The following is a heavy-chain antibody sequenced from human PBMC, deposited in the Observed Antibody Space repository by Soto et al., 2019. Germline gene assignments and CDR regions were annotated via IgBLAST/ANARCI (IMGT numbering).Heavy chain of an antibody. CDR3: ARDHDYGDYYYYYMDV. D-gene: IGHD4-17*01. CDR2: INPNSGGT. J-gene: IGHJ6*03. V-gene: IGHV1-2*04. Sequence: ASVKVSCKASGYPFPSSDINWVRQATGQGLEWMGWINPNSGGTNYAQKFQGWVTMTRDTSISTAYMELSRMRSDDTAVYYCARDHDYGDYYYYYMDVWGKGTTVTVSS. CDR1: GYPFPSSD.